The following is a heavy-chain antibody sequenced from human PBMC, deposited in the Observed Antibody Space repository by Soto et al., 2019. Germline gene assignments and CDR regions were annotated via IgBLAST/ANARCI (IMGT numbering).Heavy chain of an antibody. J-gene: IGHJ4*02. CDR1: GFAFSSYG. Sequence: QAQLVESGGGVVQPGRSLRLSCAASGFAFSSYGMHWVRQAPGTGLEWVAVISYDGSLQHYADSVKGRFTISRDNSKNMVLLQLSRLRAEDTAVYYCVSDRGYGHDSGPYSWGQGTLVSVSS. D-gene: IGHD5-18*01. V-gene: IGHV3-30*03. CDR2: ISYDGSLQ. CDR3: VSDRGYGHDSGPYS.